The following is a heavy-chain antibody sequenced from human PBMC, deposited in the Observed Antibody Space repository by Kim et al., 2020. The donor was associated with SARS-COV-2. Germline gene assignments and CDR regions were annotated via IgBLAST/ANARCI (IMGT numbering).Heavy chain of an antibody. CDR1: GFTVSSNY. J-gene: IGHJ4*02. D-gene: IGHD6-13*01. Sequence: GSLRLSCAASGFTVSSNYMSWLRQAPGKGLEWLSVIYSGDKTYYVESVKGRLTISRDNSKNTLYLQMSSLRVEDTAVYYCATNLAAAGVVWGQGTLGTV. V-gene: IGHV3-66*01. CDR2: IYSGDKT. CDR3: ATNLAAAGVV.